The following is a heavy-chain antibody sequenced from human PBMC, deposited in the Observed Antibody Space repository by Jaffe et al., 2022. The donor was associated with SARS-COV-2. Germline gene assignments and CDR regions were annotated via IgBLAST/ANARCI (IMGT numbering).Heavy chain of an antibody. Sequence: EVQLVESGGGLVQPGRSLRLSCAASGFTFDDYAMHWVRQAPGKGLEWVSGISWNSGSIGYADSVKGRFTISRDNAKNSLYLQMNSLRAEDTALYYCAKDAKYEMGSSWYELGYYYYYYMDVWGKGTTVTVSS. CDR2: ISWNSGSI. CDR1: GFTFDDYA. J-gene: IGHJ6*03. V-gene: IGHV3-9*01. D-gene: IGHD6-13*01. CDR3: AKDAKYEMGSSWYELGYYYYYYMDV.